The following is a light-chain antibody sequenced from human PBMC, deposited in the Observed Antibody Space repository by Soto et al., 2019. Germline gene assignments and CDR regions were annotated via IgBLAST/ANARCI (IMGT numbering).Light chain of an antibody. CDR2: KAS. V-gene: IGKV1-5*03. Sequence: DIQMTQSPSTLSASVGDRVTITCRASQSISSWLAWYQQKQGKAPKLLIYKASNVESGVPSRFSGSGSGTEFTFTISSLQPDDSATYYCQQYNSYSLTFGQGTKVEIK. CDR3: QQYNSYSLT. CDR1: QSISSW. J-gene: IGKJ1*01.